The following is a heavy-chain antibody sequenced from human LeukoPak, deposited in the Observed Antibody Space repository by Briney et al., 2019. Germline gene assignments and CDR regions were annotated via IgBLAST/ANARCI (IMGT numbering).Heavy chain of an antibody. J-gene: IGHJ4*02. V-gene: IGHV4-38-2*02. CDR1: GYSISSSYY. Sequence: TPSETLSLTCTVSGYSISSSYYWGWIRQPPGKGLEWIGSIYYSGSTYYNPSLKSRVTISVDTSKNQFSLKLSSVTAADTAVYYCARGARVNAAAADYWGQGTLVTVSS. CDR3: ARGARVNAAAADY. D-gene: IGHD6-13*01. CDR2: IYYSGST.